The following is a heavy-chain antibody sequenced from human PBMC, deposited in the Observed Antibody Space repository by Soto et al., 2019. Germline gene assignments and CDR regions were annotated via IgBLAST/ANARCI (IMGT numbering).Heavy chain of an antibody. V-gene: IGHV3-11*01. J-gene: IGHJ6*02. Sequence: VGSLRLSCAASGFTFSDYYMTWIRQAPGKGLEWLSYISSGGITIYYADSVKGRFTVSRDNAKNSMYLQMNNLRVEDTAVYYCARDPGIYYATDVWGQGTTVTVSS. CDR3: ARDPGIYYATDV. D-gene: IGHD3-10*01. CDR1: GFTFSDYY. CDR2: ISSGGITI.